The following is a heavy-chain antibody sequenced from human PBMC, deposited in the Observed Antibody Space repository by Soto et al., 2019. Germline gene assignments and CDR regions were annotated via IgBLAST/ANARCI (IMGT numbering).Heavy chain of an antibody. Sequence: ASVKVSCKASGYTFTSYYMHWVRQAPGQGLEWMGIINPSGGSTSYAQKFQGRVTMTRDTSTSTVYMELSSLRSEDTAVYYCARESVVGATRDYYYYGMDVWGQGTTVTVSS. CDR3: ARESVVGATRDYYYYGMDV. CDR2: INPSGGST. CDR1: GYTFTSYY. D-gene: IGHD1-26*01. V-gene: IGHV1-46*01. J-gene: IGHJ6*02.